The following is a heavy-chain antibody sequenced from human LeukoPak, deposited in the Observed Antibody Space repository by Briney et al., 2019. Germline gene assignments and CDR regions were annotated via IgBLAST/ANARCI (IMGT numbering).Heavy chain of an antibody. J-gene: IGHJ6*02. Sequence: ASVKVSCKASGGTFSSYAISWVRQAPGQGLEWMGRIIPILGIANYAQKFQGRVTITADKSTSTAYMELSSLRSEDTAVYYCARELGYCSSTSCSRSYYYYYGMDVWGQGTTVTVSS. CDR2: IIPILGIA. V-gene: IGHV1-69*04. CDR1: GGTFSSYA. CDR3: ARELGYCSSTSCSRSYYYYYGMDV. D-gene: IGHD2-2*01.